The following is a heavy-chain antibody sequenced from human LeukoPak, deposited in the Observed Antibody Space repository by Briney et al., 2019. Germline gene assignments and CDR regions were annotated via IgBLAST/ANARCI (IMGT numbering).Heavy chain of an antibody. CDR3: ASGGYALNGIDY. CDR2: MNPNSGNT. J-gene: IGHJ4*02. Sequence: ASVKVSCKASGYTFTSYDINWVRQATGQGLEWMGWMNPNSGNTNYAQKFQGRVTMTRDTSISTAYMELSRLRSDDTAVYYCASGGYALNGIDYWGQGTLVTVSS. V-gene: IGHV1-8*02. D-gene: IGHD3-16*01. CDR1: GYTFTSYD.